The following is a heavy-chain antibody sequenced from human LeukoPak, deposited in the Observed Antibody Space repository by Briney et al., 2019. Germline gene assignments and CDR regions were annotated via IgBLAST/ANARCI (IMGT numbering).Heavy chain of an antibody. V-gene: IGHV1-8*01. CDR2: MNPNSGNT. J-gene: IGHJ6*03. CDR3: ARVTMVQGVMALGTFSLTRYYYYYMDV. CDR1: GYTFTSYD. Sequence: ASVKVSCKASGYTFTSYDIHWVRQATGQGLEWMGWMNPNSGNTGYAQKFQGRVTMTRNTSTSTAYMELSSLRSEDTAAYYCARVTMVQGVMALGTFSLTRYYYYYMDVWGKGTTVTVSS. D-gene: IGHD3-10*01.